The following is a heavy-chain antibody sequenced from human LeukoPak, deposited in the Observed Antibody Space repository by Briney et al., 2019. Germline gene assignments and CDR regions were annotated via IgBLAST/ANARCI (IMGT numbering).Heavy chain of an antibody. CDR2: IYYSGST. D-gene: IGHD3-9*01. CDR1: GGSISSYY. V-gene: IGHV4-59*08. J-gene: IGHJ4*02. CDR3: ARHRGYFDWLRNYYSEIDY. Sequence: SETLSLTCTVSGGSISSYYWSWIRQPPGKGLEWIGYIYYSGSTYYNPSLKSRVTISVDTSKNQFSLKLSSVTAADTAVYYCARHRGYFDWLRNYYSEIDYWGQGTLVTVSS.